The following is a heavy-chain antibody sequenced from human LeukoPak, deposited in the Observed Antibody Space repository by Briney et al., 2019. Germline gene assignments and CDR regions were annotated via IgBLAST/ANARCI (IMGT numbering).Heavy chain of an antibody. CDR1: GFTFSSYG. V-gene: IGHV3-30*18. CDR3: AKGLEMATITGFDY. Sequence: GGSLRLSCAASGFTFSSYGMHWVRQAPGKGLEWVAVISYDGSNKYYADSVKGRFTISRDNSKNTLYLQMNSLRAEDTAVYYCAKGLEMATITGFDYWGQGTLVTVSS. D-gene: IGHD5-24*01. CDR2: ISYDGSNK. J-gene: IGHJ4*02.